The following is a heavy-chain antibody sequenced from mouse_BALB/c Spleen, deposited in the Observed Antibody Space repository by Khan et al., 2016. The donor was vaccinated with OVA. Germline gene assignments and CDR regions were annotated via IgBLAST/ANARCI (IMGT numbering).Heavy chain of an antibody. Sequence: QVRLQQSGAELVRPGVSVKISCKGSGYTFTDFTMHWVKQSHAVSLEWIGVISTYYGDADYNQKFKGKATMTVDKSSNKAYLDLARLTSEDSAIFYCARGGGGDRFLYWGQGTLVTVSA. J-gene: IGHJ3*01. V-gene: IGHV1S137*01. CDR1: GYTFTDFT. CDR2: ISTYYGDA. CDR3: ARGGGGDRFLY.